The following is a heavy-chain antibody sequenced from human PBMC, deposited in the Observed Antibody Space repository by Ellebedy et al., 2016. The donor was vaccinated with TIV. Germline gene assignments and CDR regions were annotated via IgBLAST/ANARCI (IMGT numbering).Heavy chain of an antibody. D-gene: IGHD6-19*01. CDR1: GGSISSYY. CDR2: IYTSGST. Sequence: MPSETLSLTCTVSGGSISSYYWSWIRQPAGKGLEWIGRIYTSGSTNYNPSLKNRVTMSVDTSKNQFSLKLSSVTAADTAVYYCASGYSSGWLDYWGQGTLVTVSS. V-gene: IGHV4-4*07. CDR3: ASGYSSGWLDY. J-gene: IGHJ4*02.